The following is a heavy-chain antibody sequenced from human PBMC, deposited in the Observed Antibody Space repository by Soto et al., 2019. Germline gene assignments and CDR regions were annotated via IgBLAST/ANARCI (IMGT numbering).Heavy chain of an antibody. J-gene: IGHJ6*02. D-gene: IGHD3-10*01. Sequence: GASVKVSCKASGGTFSGYAISWVRQAPGQGLEWMGGIIPIFGTANYAQKFQGRVTITADESTSTAYMELSSLRSEDTAVYYCAREVRSYYSSGNYYYYGMDVWGQGTTVTVSS. CDR3: AREVRSYYSSGNYYYYGMDV. V-gene: IGHV1-69*13. CDR1: GGTFSGYA. CDR2: IIPIFGTA.